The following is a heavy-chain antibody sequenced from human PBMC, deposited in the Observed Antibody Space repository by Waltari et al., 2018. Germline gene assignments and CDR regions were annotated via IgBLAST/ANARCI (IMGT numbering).Heavy chain of an antibody. CDR1: GYTFSSYD. D-gene: IGHD2-21*01. CDR3: AREGSSGYSHFYGMDV. J-gene: IGHJ6*02. Sequence: QMPLVQSGAEVKTPGAAVKVSCQGFGYTFSSYDIHWLRQATGQGLEWMGWMNRNSGNTEYAQKCQGRVTVTRDAAITTADLELSSLRSDDTAVYFCAREGSSGYSHFYGMDVWGQGTTVSVS. CDR2: MNRNSGNT. V-gene: IGHV1-8*03.